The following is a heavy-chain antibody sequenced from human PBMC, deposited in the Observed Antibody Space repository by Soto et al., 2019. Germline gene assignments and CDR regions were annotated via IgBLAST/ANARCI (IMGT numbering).Heavy chain of an antibody. CDR3: ARVPNYYDSSGSPLYYYGMDV. CDR1: GGTFSSYA. V-gene: IGHV1-69*13. D-gene: IGHD3-22*01. CDR2: IIPIFGTA. Sequence: SVKVSCKASGGTFSSYAISWVRQAPVQGLEWMGGIIPIFGTANYAQKFQGRVTITADESTSTAYMELSSLRSEDTAVYYCARVPNYYDSSGSPLYYYGMDVWGQGTTVTVSS. J-gene: IGHJ6*02.